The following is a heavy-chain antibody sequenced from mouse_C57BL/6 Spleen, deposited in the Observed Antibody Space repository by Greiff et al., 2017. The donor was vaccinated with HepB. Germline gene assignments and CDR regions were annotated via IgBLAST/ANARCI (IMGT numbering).Heavy chain of an antibody. CDR2: ISSGSSTI. D-gene: IGHD1-1*01. CDR3: AKRLLSWFAY. J-gene: IGHJ3*01. CDR1: GFTFSDYG. V-gene: IGHV5-17*01. Sequence: EVQRVESGGGLVKPGGSLKLSCAASGFTFSDYGMHWVRQAPEKGLEWVAYISSGSSTIYYADTVKGRFTISRDNAKNTLFLQMTSLRSEDTAMYYCAKRLLSWFAYWGQGTLVTVSA.